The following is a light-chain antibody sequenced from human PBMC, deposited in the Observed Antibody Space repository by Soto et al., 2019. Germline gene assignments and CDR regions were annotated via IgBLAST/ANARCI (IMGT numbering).Light chain of an antibody. J-gene: IGLJ1*01. CDR1: SSDVGGYNY. CDR3: SSYTSTSTPPV. Sequence: QSALTQPASVSGSPGQSITISCTGTSSDVGGYNYVSWYQLHPGKAPKLIIYEVSHRPSGASNHFSGYKSGNTASLTISGRQAADEADYYCSSYTSTSTPPVFGTGTKLTVL. V-gene: IGLV2-14*01. CDR2: EVS.